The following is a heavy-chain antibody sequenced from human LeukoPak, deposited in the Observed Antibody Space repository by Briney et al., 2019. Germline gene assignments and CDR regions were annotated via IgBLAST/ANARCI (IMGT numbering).Heavy chain of an antibody. J-gene: IGHJ3*02. CDR3: AILRDWANDAFDI. V-gene: IGHV3-23*01. CDR2: ISGSGGST. Sequence: PGGSLRLSCAASGFTFSSYGMSWVRQAPGKGLEWVSAISGSGGSTYYADSVKGRFTISRDNSKNTVYLQMNILRPEDTAVYYCAILRDWANDAFDIWGQGTKVIVSS. CDR1: GFTFSSYG. D-gene: IGHD2-21*01.